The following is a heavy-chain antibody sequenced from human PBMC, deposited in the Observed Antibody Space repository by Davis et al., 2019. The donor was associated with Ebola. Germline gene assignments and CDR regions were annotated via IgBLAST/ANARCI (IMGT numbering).Heavy chain of an antibody. CDR2: ISGSGGST. V-gene: IGHV3-23*01. Sequence: GGSLRLSCAASGFTFSSYAMSWVRQAPGKGLEWVSVISGSGGSTYYAESVKGRFTISRDNSKNTLYLQMNSLRAEDTAVYYCAKDLRSSSWYWFDPWGQGTLVTVSS. CDR3: AKDLRSSSWYWFDP. D-gene: IGHD6-13*01. CDR1: GFTFSSYA. J-gene: IGHJ5*02.